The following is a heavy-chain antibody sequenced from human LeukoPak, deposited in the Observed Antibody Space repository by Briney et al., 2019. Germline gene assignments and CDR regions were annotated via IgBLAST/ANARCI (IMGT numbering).Heavy chain of an antibody. CDR1: GFTFDDYG. D-gene: IGHD3-10*01. CDR3: MRDYMGWFDP. CDR2: ISLDGSTE. V-gene: IGHV3-30*03. Sequence: PGGSLRLSCAASGFTFDDYGMSWVRQAPGKGLEWVSIISLDGSTEFYADSVKGRFTISRDTASNTMHLEMNNLRIEDTAVYYCMRDYMGWFDPWGQGSLVTVSS. J-gene: IGHJ5*02.